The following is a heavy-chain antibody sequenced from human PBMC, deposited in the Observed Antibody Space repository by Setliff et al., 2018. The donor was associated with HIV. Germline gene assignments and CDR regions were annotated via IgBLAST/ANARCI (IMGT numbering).Heavy chain of an antibody. Sequence: NPSETLSLTCTVSGGSINNYHWSWVRQSPGKGLEWIAYVYYVGDTNYNPSLKSRVTVSVDTSKNQFSLKLTSVAAADTAVYYCARVSSGTYYSEFYYYMDVWGKGTTVTVSS. CDR1: GGSINNYH. J-gene: IGHJ6*03. V-gene: IGHV4-59*01. D-gene: IGHD1-26*01. CDR3: ARVSSGTYYSEFYYYMDV. CDR2: VYYVGDT.